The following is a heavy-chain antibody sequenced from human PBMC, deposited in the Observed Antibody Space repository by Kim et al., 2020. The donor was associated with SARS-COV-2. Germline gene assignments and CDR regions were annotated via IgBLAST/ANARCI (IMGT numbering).Heavy chain of an antibody. CDR3: ARGGTYGILDLDC. CDR2: INTYNGDT. D-gene: IGHD1-26*01. Sequence: ASVKVSCKTSGYIFISYAIHWVRQAPGQRPEWMGWINTYNGDTKYSQKFQDRVTITSHTPATTVYMELTSLTSEDTAVYYCARGGTYGILDLDCWGQGALVTVSS. J-gene: IGHJ4*02. V-gene: IGHV1-3*04. CDR1: GYIFISYA.